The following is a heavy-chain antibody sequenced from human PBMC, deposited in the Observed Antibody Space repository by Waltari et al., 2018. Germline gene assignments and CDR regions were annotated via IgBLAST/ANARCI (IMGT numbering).Heavy chain of an antibody. D-gene: IGHD6-19*01. CDR2: IYHSGST. Sequence: QVQLQESGPGLVKPSETLSLTCAVSGYYISSGYYWGWIRPPPGKGLEWIGSIYHSGSTYYNPSLKSRVTISVDTSKNQFSLKLSSVTAADTAVYYCARRAGPIAVEWYFDLWGRGTLVTVSS. V-gene: IGHV4-38-2*01. J-gene: IGHJ2*01. CDR1: GYYISSGYY. CDR3: ARRAGPIAVEWYFDL.